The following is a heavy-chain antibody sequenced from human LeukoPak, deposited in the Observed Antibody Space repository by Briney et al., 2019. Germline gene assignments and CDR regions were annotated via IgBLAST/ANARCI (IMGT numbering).Heavy chain of an antibody. Sequence: PSETPSLTCAVYGGSFSGYYWSWIRQVPGKGLEWIGSIYYSGSTYYNPSLKSRVTISVDTSKNQFSLKLSSVTAADTAVYYCATSSTSLTWFDPWGQGTLVTVSS. J-gene: IGHJ5*02. CDR1: GGSFSGYY. CDR2: IYYSGST. D-gene: IGHD2-2*01. CDR3: ATSSTSLTWFDP. V-gene: IGHV4-34*01.